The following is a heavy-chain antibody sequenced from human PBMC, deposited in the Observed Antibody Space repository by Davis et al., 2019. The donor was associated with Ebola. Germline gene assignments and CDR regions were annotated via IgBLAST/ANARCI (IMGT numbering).Heavy chain of an antibody. V-gene: IGHV3-23*01. J-gene: IGHJ6*04. CDR1: GFTVSSNY. Sequence: PGGSLRLSCAASGFTVSSNYMSWVRQAPGKGLEWVSAISGSGGSTYYADSVKGRFTISRDNAENSLYLQMNSLSAEDTAVYYCARAYYYGSGTYKDRNYYYGMDVWGKGTTVTVSS. CDR2: ISGSGGST. D-gene: IGHD3-10*01. CDR3: ARAYYYGSGTYKDRNYYYGMDV.